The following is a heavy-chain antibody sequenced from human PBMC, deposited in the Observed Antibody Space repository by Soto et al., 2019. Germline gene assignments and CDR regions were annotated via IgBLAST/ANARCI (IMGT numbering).Heavy chain of an antibody. CDR2: ISYDGSNK. J-gene: IGHJ3*02. CDR1: GFTFSSYA. CDR3: ARDGRTGMDAFDI. D-gene: IGHD1-1*01. V-gene: IGHV3-30-3*01. Sequence: QVQLVESGGGVVQPGRSLRLSCAASGFTFSSYAMHWVRQAPGKGLEWVAVISYDGSNKYYADSVKGRFTISRDNSKNTLYLQMNSLRAEDTAVYYCARDGRTGMDAFDIWGQGTMVTVSS.